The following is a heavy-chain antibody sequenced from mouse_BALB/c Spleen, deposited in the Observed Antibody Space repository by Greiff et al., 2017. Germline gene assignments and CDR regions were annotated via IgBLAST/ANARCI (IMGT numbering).Heavy chain of an antibody. CDR2: IYYSGTI. Sequence: EVKLVESGPGLVKPSQTVSLTCTVTGISITTGNYRWSWIRQFPGNKLEWIGYIYYSGTITYNPSLTSRTTITRDTSKNQFFLEMNSLTAEDTATYYCARDRGTTVFDYWGQGTTLTVSS. CDR1: GISITTGNYR. V-gene: IGHV3-5*02. CDR3: ARDRGTTVFDY. J-gene: IGHJ2*01. D-gene: IGHD1-1*01.